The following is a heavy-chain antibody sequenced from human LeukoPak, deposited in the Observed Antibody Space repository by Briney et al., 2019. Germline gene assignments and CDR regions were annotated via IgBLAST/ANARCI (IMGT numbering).Heavy chain of an antibody. J-gene: IGHJ2*01. CDR3: ARDGGYGYRSCDL. D-gene: IGHD5-18*01. Sequence: GGSLRLSCAASGFSFSNYGMHWVRQAPGKGLEWVTLIWSDGSDKYYADSVKGRFTISRDNPKNTLYLQMNSLRAEDTAVYYCARDGGYGYRSCDLWGRGTLVTVSS. CDR2: IWSDGSDK. V-gene: IGHV3-33*01. CDR1: GFSFSNYG.